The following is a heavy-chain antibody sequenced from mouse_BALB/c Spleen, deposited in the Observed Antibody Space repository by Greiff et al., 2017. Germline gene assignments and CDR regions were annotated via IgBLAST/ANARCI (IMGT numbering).Heavy chain of an antibody. CDR1: GFTFSSFG. V-gene: IGHV5-17*02. CDR2: ISSGSSTI. Sequence: EVQRVESGGGLVQPGGSRKLSCAASGFTFSSFGMHWVRQAPEKGLEWVAYISSGSSTIYYADTVKGRFTISRDNPKNTLFLQMTSLRSEDTAMYYCARQGDYDPLPYAMDYWGQGTSVTVSS. J-gene: IGHJ4*01. D-gene: IGHD2-4*01. CDR3: ARQGDYDPLPYAMDY.